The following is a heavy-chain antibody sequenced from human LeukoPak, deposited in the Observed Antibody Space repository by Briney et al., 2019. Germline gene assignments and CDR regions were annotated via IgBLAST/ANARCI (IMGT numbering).Heavy chain of an antibody. Sequence: SETLSLTCAVYGGSFSGYYWSWIRQPPGKGLEWIGEINHSGSTNYNPSLKSRVTISVDTSKNQFSLKLSSVTAADTAVYYCARGFPTGYCSSTSCFRYYYYGMDAWGQGTTVTVSS. CDR3: ARGFPTGYCSSTSCFRYYYYGMDA. CDR1: GGSFSGYY. J-gene: IGHJ6*02. D-gene: IGHD2-2*01. V-gene: IGHV4-34*01. CDR2: INHSGST.